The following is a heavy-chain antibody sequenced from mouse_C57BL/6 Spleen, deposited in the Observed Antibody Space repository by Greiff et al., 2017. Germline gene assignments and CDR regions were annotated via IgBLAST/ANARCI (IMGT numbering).Heavy chain of an antibody. J-gene: IGHJ4*01. D-gene: IGHD1-1*01. CDR1: GYTFTSYG. CDR2: IDIGNGYT. V-gene: IGHV1-58*01. Sequence: EVQLQESGAELVRPGSSVKMSCKTSGYTFTSYGINWVKQRPGQGLEWIGYIDIGNGYTEYNEKFKGKATLTSDTSSSTAYMQLSSLTSEDSAIYFGARSLNTVVNAMDDWGQGTSGTVSS. CDR3: ARSLNTVVNAMDD.